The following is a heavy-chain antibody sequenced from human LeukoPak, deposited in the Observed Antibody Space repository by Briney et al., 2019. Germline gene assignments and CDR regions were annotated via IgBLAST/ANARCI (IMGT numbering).Heavy chain of an antibody. J-gene: IGHJ4*02. D-gene: IGHD4-11*01. CDR3: ASGPTVTTIDY. CDR1: GGSISSSSYY. CDR2: IYYSGST. Sequence: SETLSPTCTVSGGSISSSSYYWGWIRQPPGKGLEWIGRIYYSGSTYYNPSLKSRVTISVDTSKNQFSLKLSSVTAADTAVYYCASGPTVTTIDYWGQGTLVTVSS. V-gene: IGHV4-39*01.